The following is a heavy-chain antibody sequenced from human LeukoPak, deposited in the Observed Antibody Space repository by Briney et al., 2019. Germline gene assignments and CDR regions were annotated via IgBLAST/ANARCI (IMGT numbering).Heavy chain of an antibody. V-gene: IGHV4-39*01. D-gene: IGHD3-22*01. CDR1: GGSISSSSYY. J-gene: IGHJ4*02. Sequence: SETLSLTCTVSGGSISSSSYYWGWIRQPPGKGLEWIGSIYYSGSTYYNPSLKSRVTIYVDTSKNQFSLKLSSVTAADTAVYYCARHYYDSSGYCPFGYWGQGTLVTVSS. CDR3: ARHYYDSSGYCPFGY. CDR2: IYYSGST.